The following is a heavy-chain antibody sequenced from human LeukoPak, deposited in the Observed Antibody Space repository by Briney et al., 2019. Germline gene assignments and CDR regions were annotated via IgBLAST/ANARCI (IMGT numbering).Heavy chain of an antibody. CDR3: ARDLGIAVAGTRGNWFDP. Sequence: ASVKVSCKASGYTFTSYYMHWVRQAPGQGLEWMGIINPSGGSTSYAQKFQGRVTMTRDTSTSTVYMELSSLRSEDTAVYYCARDLGIAVAGTRGNWFDPWGQGTLVTVSS. V-gene: IGHV1-46*01. J-gene: IGHJ5*02. CDR2: INPSGGST. CDR1: GYTFTSYY. D-gene: IGHD6-19*01.